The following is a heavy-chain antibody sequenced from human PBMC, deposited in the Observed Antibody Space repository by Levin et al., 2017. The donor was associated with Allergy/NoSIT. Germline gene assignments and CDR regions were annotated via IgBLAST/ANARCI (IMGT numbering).Heavy chain of an antibody. CDR1: GFTFSSYG. Sequence: QAGGSLRLSCEAFGFTFSSYGMQWVRQAPGKGLEWVAMIWFDGSKKYYIDSVKDRFTISRDNSKNTLYLEMNSLRPEDTAVYYCARDLGSGGRSGGGWFDPWGQGTLVTVSS. V-gene: IGHV3-33*01. CDR2: IWFDGSKK. J-gene: IGHJ5*02. CDR3: ARDLGSGGRSGGGWFDP. D-gene: IGHD2-15*01.